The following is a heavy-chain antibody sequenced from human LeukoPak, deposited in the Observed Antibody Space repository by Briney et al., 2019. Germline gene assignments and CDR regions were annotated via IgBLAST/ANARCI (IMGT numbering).Heavy chain of an antibody. CDR1: GFTFNYYA. CDR3: AKDAQRGFDYSNSLEY. V-gene: IGHV3-33*06. Sequence: PGGSLRLSCAATGFTFNYYAMHWVRQAPGKGLEWVAVIWSDGTNRYYADSVKGRFTISRDDAGKTVYLQMSSLRPEDTGVYYCAKDAQRGFDYSNSLEYWGQGTPVTVST. CDR2: IWSDGTNR. D-gene: IGHD4-11*01. J-gene: IGHJ4*02.